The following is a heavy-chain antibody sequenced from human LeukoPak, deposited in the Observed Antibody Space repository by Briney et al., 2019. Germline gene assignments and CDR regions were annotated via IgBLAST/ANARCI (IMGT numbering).Heavy chain of an antibody. CDR3: ARDVAAAGTHLNY. CDR2: IIPIFGTA. CDR1: GGTFSSYA. D-gene: IGHD6-13*01. Sequence: ASVKVSCKASGGTFSSYAISWVRQAPGQGLEWMGGIIPIFGTANHAQKFQGRVTITADESTSTAYMELSSLRSEDTAVYYCARDVAAAGTHLNYWGQGTLVTVSS. J-gene: IGHJ4*02. V-gene: IGHV1-69*13.